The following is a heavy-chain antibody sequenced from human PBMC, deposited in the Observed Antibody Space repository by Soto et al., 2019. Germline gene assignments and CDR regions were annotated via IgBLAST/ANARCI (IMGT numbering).Heavy chain of an antibody. J-gene: IGHJ6*02. Sequence: GGSLRLACAASGFTFGNAWMIWVRQAPGKGLEWVGRIKSKTDGGTTDYAAPVKGRFTISRDDSKNTLYLQMNSLKTEDTAVYYCTTVLYDFWSGYPPRYYYGMDVWGQGTTVTVSS. CDR1: GFTFGNAW. V-gene: IGHV3-15*01. CDR2: IKSKTDGGTT. D-gene: IGHD3-3*01. CDR3: TTVLYDFWSGYPPRYYYGMDV.